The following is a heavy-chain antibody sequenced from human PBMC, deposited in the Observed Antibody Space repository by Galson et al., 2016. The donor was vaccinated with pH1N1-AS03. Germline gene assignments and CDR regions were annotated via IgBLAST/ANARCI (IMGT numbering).Heavy chain of an antibody. CDR1: GFTVSSSY. J-gene: IGHJ5*02. Sequence: LRLSCAASGFTVSSSYMSWVRQAPGKGLEWIGSIYYSGSTYYNPSLKSRVTISVDTSKNQFSLKLSSVTAADTAVYYCARHLYGDYVGWFDPWGQGTLVTVSS. D-gene: IGHD4-17*01. V-gene: IGHV4-39*01. CDR3: ARHLYGDYVGWFDP. CDR2: IYYSGST.